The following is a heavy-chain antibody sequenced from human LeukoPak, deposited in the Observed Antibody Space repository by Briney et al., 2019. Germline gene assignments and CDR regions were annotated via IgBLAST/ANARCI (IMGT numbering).Heavy chain of an antibody. Sequence: GGSLRLSCAASGFTFSVYSMNWVSQSPGQGLEWVSSISSSSNFTFYADSVKGRFSISRDNAKDSLYLQINSLRAEDTAVYYCARAHCNNTSCCHNWFDLWGQGTLVIVSS. J-gene: IGHJ5*02. CDR3: ARAHCNNTSCCHNWFDL. CDR1: GFTFSVYS. CDR2: ISSSSNFT. D-gene: IGHD2-2*01. V-gene: IGHV3-21*01.